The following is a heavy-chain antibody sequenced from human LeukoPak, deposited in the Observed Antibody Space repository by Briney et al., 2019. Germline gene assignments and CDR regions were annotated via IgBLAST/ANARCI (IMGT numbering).Heavy chain of an antibody. Sequence: GGSLRLSCAASGFTFSSYAIHWVRQAPGKGLEWVAVISYDGSNKYYADSVKGRFTISRDNSKNTLYPQMNSLRAEDTAVYYCARETGSAVGSTDFDYWGQGTLVTVSS. D-gene: IGHD4-17*01. CDR3: ARETGSAVGSTDFDY. J-gene: IGHJ4*02. CDR1: GFTFSSYA. CDR2: ISYDGSNK. V-gene: IGHV3-30-3*01.